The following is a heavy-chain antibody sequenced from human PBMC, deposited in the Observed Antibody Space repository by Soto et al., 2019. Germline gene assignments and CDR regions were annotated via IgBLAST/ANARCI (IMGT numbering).Heavy chain of an antibody. Sequence: HLVQSGPEVKKPGASITVSWKTCGDTFTNFGRSWVRQAPGQGLEWMGWIATYNSNRNYAQKFQGRLTLTTDTSTSTAYMELKSLRYDDTAVYYCATVLRGVVNWFDPWGQGTLVTVSS. CDR2: IATYNSNR. CDR3: ATVLRGVVNWFDP. V-gene: IGHV1-18*01. J-gene: IGHJ5*02. D-gene: IGHD3-10*01. CDR1: GDTFTNFG.